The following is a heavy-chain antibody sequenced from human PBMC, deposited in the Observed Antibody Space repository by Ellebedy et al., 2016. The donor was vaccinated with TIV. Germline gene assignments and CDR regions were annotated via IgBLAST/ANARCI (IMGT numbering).Heavy chain of an antibody. J-gene: IGHJ4*02. Sequence: ASVKVSXXASGYTFIDYGIHWVRQAPGQGLDWVGRIHPNSGDTYYAQKFQGRVTMTRDTSISTVYMELSSLTSDDTAMYYCARDFYGSYEYWGQGTLVTVSS. V-gene: IGHV1-2*02. D-gene: IGHD1-26*01. CDR1: GYTFIDYG. CDR3: ARDFYGSYEY. CDR2: IHPNSGDT.